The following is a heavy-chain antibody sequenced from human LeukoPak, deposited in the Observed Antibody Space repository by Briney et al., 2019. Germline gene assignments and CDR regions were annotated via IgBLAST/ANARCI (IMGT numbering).Heavy chain of an antibody. D-gene: IGHD2-21*01. Sequence: SETLSFTCTVPGGSISSSYWSWFRQPQGKGLEWIGYIYYSGSTNYNPSLKSRVTISVDTSKNQFSLKLSSVTAADTAVYYCARYLSIDAFDIWGQGTMVTVSS. V-gene: IGHV4-59*01. J-gene: IGHJ3*02. CDR3: ARYLSIDAFDI. CDR1: GGSISSSY. CDR2: IYYSGST.